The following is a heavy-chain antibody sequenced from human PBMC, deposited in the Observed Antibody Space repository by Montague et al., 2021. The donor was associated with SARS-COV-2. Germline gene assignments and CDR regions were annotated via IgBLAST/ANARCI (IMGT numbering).Heavy chain of an antibody. J-gene: IGHJ5*02. Sequence: SETLSLTCTVSGDSISNFLYYWGWLRQPPGKDLVWIGSIYYRGSTYYRPSLKSPLTIYVDTSKNQLSLSLSTVTAADTAVYSCATRANHRGSSGYATGFTWLDPWGQGTQVIVSS. CDR2: IYYRGST. V-gene: IGHV4-39*01. D-gene: IGHD5-12*01. CDR1: GDSISNFLYY. CDR3: ATRANHRGSSGYATGFTWLDP.